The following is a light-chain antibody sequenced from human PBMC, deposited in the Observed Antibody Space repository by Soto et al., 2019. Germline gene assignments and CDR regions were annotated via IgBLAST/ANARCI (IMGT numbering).Light chain of an antibody. CDR2: AAS. J-gene: IGKJ1*01. V-gene: IGKV1-6*01. CDR1: QGIRND. CDR3: LQDYNYPRT. Sequence: AIQMAQYPSSLSASVGDRVTITCRASQGIRNDLGWYQQKPGKAPKLLIYAASNLEGGVPSRFSGSGSGTDFTLTISSLQPEDFATYYCLQDYNYPRTFGQGTKVEIK.